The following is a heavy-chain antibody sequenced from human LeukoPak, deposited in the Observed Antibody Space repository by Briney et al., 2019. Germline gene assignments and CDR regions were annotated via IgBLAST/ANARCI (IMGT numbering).Heavy chain of an antibody. CDR1: GFTFSSYG. V-gene: IGHV3-30*02. CDR3: AHLATMVLETYFDY. D-gene: IGHD3-10*01. Sequence: GGSLRLSCAASGFTFSSYGMHWVRQAPGKGLEWVAVIWYDGSNKYYADSVKGRFTISRDNSKNTLYLQMNSLRAEDTAVYYCAHLATMVLETYFDYWGQGTLVTVSS. CDR2: IWYDGSNK. J-gene: IGHJ4*02.